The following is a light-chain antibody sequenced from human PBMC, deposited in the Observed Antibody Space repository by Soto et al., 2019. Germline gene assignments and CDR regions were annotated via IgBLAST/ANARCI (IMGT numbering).Light chain of an antibody. CDR3: QQLNTYPWT. J-gene: IGKJ1*01. CDR2: AAS. Sequence: DIQLTQSPSFLCASVGDRVTITCRASQGISSYLAWFQQKPGKAPKVLIYAASTLQSGVPSRFSGSGSGTEFTLTINSLQPEDFATYYCQQLNTYPWTFGQGTKVEIK. V-gene: IGKV1-9*01. CDR1: QGISSY.